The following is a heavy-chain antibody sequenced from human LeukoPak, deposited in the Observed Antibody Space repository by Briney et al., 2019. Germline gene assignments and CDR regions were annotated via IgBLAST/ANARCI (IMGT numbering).Heavy chain of an antibody. CDR1: GFTFNNYW. J-gene: IGHJ3*02. D-gene: IGHD6-19*01. CDR3: ARVLAVAATGAFDI. CDR2: INTGGSST. V-gene: IGHV3-74*03. Sequence: GGSLRLSCAASGFTFNNYWMYWVRQAPGKGLVWVSRINTGGSSTTYADSVKGRFTISKHNAYNTLYLQMNSLRADDTAVYYCARVLAVAATGAFDIWGQGTMVTVSS.